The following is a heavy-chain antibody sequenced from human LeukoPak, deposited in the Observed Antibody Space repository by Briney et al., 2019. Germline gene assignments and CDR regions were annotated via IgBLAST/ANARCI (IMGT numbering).Heavy chain of an antibody. J-gene: IGHJ4*02. D-gene: IGHD6-13*01. V-gene: IGHV4-59*01. CDR3: AKVTGYMVEDYFDS. CDR1: GGSISSYY. Sequence: SETLSLTCTDSGGSISSYYWSWIRHPPGKRLEWIGYIYYSGSTNYNPSLKSRVTISVDTSKNQFSLKLSSVTAADTAAYYCAKVTGYMVEDYFDSWGQGTLVTVSS. CDR2: IYYSGST.